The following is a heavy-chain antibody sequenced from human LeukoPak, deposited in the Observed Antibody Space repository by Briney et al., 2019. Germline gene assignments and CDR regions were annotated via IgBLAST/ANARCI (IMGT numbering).Heavy chain of an antibody. D-gene: IGHD3-22*01. CDR2: MFYTGST. Sequence: SETLSLTCTVSGGSISSYYWSWVRQPPGKGLEWIGYMFYTGSTKYGPSLNSRVTISLDTSKNQFSLKLSSVTAADTAVYYCARQPAGYYGKTGYYPYYFDYWGQGTLVTVSS. CDR3: ARQPAGYYGKTGYYPYYFDY. CDR1: GGSISSYY. J-gene: IGHJ4*02. V-gene: IGHV4-59*08.